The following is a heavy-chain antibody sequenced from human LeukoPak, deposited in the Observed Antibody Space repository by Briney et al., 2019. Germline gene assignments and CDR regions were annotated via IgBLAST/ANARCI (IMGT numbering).Heavy chain of an antibody. CDR2: ISGNADRT. D-gene: IGHD1-26*01. Sequence: PGGSLRLSCTASGFTFDTHGMIWVRQAPGKGLEWVSAISGNADRTDYADSVEGRFTISRDTSKNTLYLQMSSLRPDDTAVYYCAKAAGSWYFDYWGQGTLVTVSS. CDR3: AKAAGSWYFDY. V-gene: IGHV3-23*01. CDR1: GFTFDTHG. J-gene: IGHJ4*02.